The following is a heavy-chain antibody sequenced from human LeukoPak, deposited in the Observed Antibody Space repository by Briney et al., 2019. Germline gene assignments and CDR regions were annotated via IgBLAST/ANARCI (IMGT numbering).Heavy chain of an antibody. Sequence: TGGSLTLSCAASWFTVSSNYMNWVRQAPGKGLEWVSIIYSGGNTHYADSVKGRFTISRDNSQNTLYLQMNSLRPEDTAVYYCARLLYYYDSSIYQRYFDYWGQGTLVTVSS. D-gene: IGHD3-22*01. CDR2: IYSGGNT. CDR3: ARLLYYYDSSIYQRYFDY. CDR1: WFTVSSNY. V-gene: IGHV3-53*01. J-gene: IGHJ4*02.